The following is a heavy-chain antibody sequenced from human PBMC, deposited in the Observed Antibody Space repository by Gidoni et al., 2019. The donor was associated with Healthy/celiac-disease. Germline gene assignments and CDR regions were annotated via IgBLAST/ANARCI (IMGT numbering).Heavy chain of an antibody. D-gene: IGHD3-10*01. CDR1: GYTFTSYG. J-gene: IGHJ4*02. CDR3: ARDPGLWFGELLQRFDY. V-gene: IGHV1-18*04. Sequence: QVQLVQSGAEVKKPGDSVKVSCKAYGYTFTSYGISWVRQAPGQGLEWMGWISAYNGNTNYAQKLQGRVTMTTDTSTSTAYMELRSLRSDDTAVYYCARDPGLWFGELLQRFDYWGQGTLVTVSS. CDR2: ISAYNGNT.